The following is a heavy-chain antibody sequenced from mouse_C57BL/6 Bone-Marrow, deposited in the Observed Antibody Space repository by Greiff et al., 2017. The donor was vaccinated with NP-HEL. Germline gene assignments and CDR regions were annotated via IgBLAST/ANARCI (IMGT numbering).Heavy chain of an antibody. J-gene: IGHJ2*01. CDR3: ARDGITTVVADY. D-gene: IGHD1-1*01. V-gene: IGHV3-6*01. CDR1: GYSITSGYY. CDR2: ISYDGSN. Sequence: DVKLQESGPGLVKPSQSLSLTCSVTGYSITSGYYWNWIRQFPGNKLEWMGYISYDGSNNYNPSLKNRISITRDTSKNQFFLKLNSVTTEDTATYYCARDGITTVVADYWGQGTTLTVSS.